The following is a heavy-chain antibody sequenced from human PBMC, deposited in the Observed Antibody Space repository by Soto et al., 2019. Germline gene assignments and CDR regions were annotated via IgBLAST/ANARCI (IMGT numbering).Heavy chain of an antibody. CDR2: IYHSGST. D-gene: IGHD3-10*01. CDR1: GGSISSSNW. V-gene: IGHV4-4*02. Sequence: SETLSLTCAVSGGSISSSNWWSWVRQPPGKGLEWIGEIYHSGSTNYDPSLKSRVTISVDKSKNQFSLKLSSVTAADTAVYYCARCYGSGSSYYYYYGMDVWGQGTTVTVSS. CDR3: ARCYGSGSSYYYYYGMDV. J-gene: IGHJ6*02.